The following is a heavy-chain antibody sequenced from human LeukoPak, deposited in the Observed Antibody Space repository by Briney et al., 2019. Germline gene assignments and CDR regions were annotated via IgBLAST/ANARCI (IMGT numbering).Heavy chain of an antibody. V-gene: IGHV3-53*05. Sequence: GGSLRLSCAASGFTVSSNYMSWVRQAPGKGLEWVSVIYSGGSTYYADSVKGRFTISRDNSKNTLYLQMNSLRDDDSAAYFCARVYFERLTAGYFDHWGQGTQVTVSP. D-gene: IGHD2-8*01. CDR1: GFTVSSNY. J-gene: IGHJ4*02. CDR3: ARVYFERLTAGYFDH. CDR2: IYSGGST.